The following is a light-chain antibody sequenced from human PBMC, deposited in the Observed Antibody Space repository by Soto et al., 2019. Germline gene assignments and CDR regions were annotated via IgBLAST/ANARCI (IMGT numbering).Light chain of an antibody. CDR1: NIGSKS. V-gene: IGLV3-21*02. Sequence: SYELTQPPSVSVAPGQTARITCGGNNIGSKSVNWYQQEPGQAPVLVVFDDIDRPSGIPERFSGSNSGNTATLTISRVEAGDEADYYCQVWDSGSDHVVFGGGTKLTVL. CDR3: QVWDSGSDHVV. J-gene: IGLJ2*01. CDR2: DDI.